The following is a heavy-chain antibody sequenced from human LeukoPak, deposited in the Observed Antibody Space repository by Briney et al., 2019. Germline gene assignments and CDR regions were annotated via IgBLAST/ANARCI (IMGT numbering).Heavy chain of an antibody. D-gene: IGHD6-13*01. V-gene: IGHV3-48*03. CDR1: GFTFSSYE. CDR3: ARDSLGRAATGIAMDY. J-gene: IGHJ4*02. Sequence: GGSLRLSCAASGFTFSSYEMNWVRQAPGKGLEWVSYISSSGSTIYYADSVKGRFTISRDNAKNSLYLQMNSLRAEDTAVYYCARDSLGRAATGIAMDYWGQGTLVTVSS. CDR2: ISSSGSTI.